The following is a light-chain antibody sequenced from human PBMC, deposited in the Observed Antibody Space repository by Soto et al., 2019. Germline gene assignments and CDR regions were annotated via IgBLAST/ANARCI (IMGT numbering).Light chain of an antibody. CDR2: GAS. CDR1: QSVSSSY. V-gene: IGKV3-20*01. CDR3: QHYGSSPDS. J-gene: IGKJ2*01. Sequence: EIVLTQSPGTLSLSPGERATLSCRASQSVSSSYLAWYQQKPGQAPRLLIYGASSRATGIPDRFSGSGSGTGFTLTISRLEPEYFAVYYCQHYGSSPDSFGQGTKLEIK.